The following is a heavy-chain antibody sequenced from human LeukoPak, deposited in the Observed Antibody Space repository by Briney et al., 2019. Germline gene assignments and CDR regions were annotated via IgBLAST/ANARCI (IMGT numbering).Heavy chain of an antibody. V-gene: IGHV3-23*01. CDR2: NSGSGGSP. CDR1: GFTFSSFV. J-gene: IGHJ4*02. CDR3: AKGRTRLAFRL. Sequence: GGSLTLSCSASGFTFSSFVMRGLRQATGRGLEGVAANSGSGGSPHYADSVKGRFTISRDNSKNTLYLQMSSLRAEDRAVNYCAKGRTRLAFRLWGQGSLVTVSS. D-gene: IGHD6-19*01.